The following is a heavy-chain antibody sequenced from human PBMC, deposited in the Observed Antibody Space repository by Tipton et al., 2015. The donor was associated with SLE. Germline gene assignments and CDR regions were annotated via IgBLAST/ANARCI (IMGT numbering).Heavy chain of an antibody. J-gene: IGHJ4*02. CDR3: ARTGYASKWSPYDY. CDR1: GYTFTTYG. V-gene: IGHV1-18*01. Sequence: QLVQSGAEVKKPGASVKVSCKTSGYTFTTYGITWVRQAPGQGPEWMGWISPYDGNTNLAQKFHDRVTMTTDTSTATVYMELRSLRSDDTAVYYCARTGYASKWSPYDYWGQGTLVTVSS. D-gene: IGHD6-13*01. CDR2: ISPYDGNT.